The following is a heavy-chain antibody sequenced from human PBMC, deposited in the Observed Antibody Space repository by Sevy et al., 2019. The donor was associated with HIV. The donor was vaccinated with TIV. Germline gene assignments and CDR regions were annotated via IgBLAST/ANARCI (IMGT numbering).Heavy chain of an antibody. CDR2: INVGNGNT. D-gene: IGHD2-15*01. CDR1: GYTFTNYA. V-gene: IGHV1-3*01. J-gene: IGHJ4*02. CDR3: ARGEFCSGSSCYSEFFDY. Sequence: ASVKVSCKASGYTFTNYAIHWVRQAPRQKLEWMGRINVGNGNTLSQKFQDRATFTRDTSASTAYMQLSSLRSEDTAVYYCARGEFCSGSSCYSEFFDYWGQGALVTVSS.